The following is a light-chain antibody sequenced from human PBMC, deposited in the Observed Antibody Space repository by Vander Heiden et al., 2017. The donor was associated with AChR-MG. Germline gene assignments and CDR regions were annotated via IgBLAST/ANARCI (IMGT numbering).Light chain of an antibody. V-gene: IGKV1-5*03. CDR2: DAS. Sequence: DIPMTQSPSTLSASVGDRVAITCRASQNILTWLAWYQQKPGKAPKVLIYDASRLESGVPSRFSGSGSGTEFTLTISSLQPDDFATYYCQHYNTYSGTFGQGTTVDIK. CDR3: QHYNTYSGT. J-gene: IGKJ1*01. CDR1: QNILTW.